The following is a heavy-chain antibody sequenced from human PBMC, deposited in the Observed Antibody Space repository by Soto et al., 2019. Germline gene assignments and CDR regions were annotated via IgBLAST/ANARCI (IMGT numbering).Heavy chain of an antibody. Sequence: PSETLSLSCAVSGYSISSSNWWGWIRQPPGKGLEWIGYVYYSGSTNYNPSLKNRATISVDTSKNQFSLKLSSVTAADTAVYFCARADFWSEVFDYWGQGTLVTVS. CDR2: VYYSGST. J-gene: IGHJ4*02. V-gene: IGHV4-28*03. CDR3: ARADFWSEVFDY. CDR1: GYSISSSNW. D-gene: IGHD3-3*01.